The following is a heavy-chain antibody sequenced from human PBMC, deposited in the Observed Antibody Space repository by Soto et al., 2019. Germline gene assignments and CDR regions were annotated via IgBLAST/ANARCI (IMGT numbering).Heavy chain of an antibody. Sequence: LRLSCAASGFTFSGYAMSWVRQAPGKGLEWVSAISGSGGSTYYADSVKGRFTISRDNSKNTLYLQMNSLRAEDTAVYYCAKVSYDFRSGYYGGDFYYGMDVWGQGTTVTVSS. V-gene: IGHV3-23*01. CDR1: GFTFSGYA. D-gene: IGHD3-3*01. CDR3: AKVSYDFRSGYYGGDFYYGMDV. J-gene: IGHJ6*02. CDR2: ISGSGGST.